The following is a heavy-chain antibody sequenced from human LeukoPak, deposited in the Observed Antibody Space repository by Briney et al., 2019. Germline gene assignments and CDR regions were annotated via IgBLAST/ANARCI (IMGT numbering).Heavy chain of an antibody. J-gene: IGHJ6*02. Sequence: NSSQTLSLTCTVSGGSISSGTYYWSWIRQPAGKGLEWIGRISTSGSTNYRPSLKSRVTISVDTSKNQFSLKLSSVTAADTAVYYCARTAYYYPVDVWSQGTTVTVSS. CDR3: ARTAYYYPVDV. V-gene: IGHV4-61*02. CDR1: GGSISSGTYY. CDR2: ISTSGST.